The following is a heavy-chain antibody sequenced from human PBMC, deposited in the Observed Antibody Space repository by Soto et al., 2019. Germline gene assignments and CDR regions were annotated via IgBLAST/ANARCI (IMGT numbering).Heavy chain of an antibody. Sequence: QVQLVQSGGEVKKPGASVKVSCKASGDTVTKYGISWVRQAPGQGIEWLGWISFYNGHTNYALKFQDRITFTTDTSTSTASMELRSLTSDDTAVYYCASATSIAVAGKETWGQGTLVTVSS. D-gene: IGHD6-19*01. V-gene: IGHV1-18*01. CDR1: GDTVTKYG. J-gene: IGHJ4*02. CDR2: ISFYNGHT. CDR3: ASATSIAVAGKET.